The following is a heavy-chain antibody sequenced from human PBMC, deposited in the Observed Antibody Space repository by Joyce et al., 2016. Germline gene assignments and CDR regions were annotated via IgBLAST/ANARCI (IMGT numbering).Heavy chain of an antibody. D-gene: IGHD6-19*01. CDR2: ISGSGGST. CDR1: GFTFSSYA. V-gene: IGHV3-23*01. CDR3: AKDRIAVAGLYYYYGMDV. Sequence: EVQLLESGGGLVQPGGSLRLSCAASGFTFSSYAMSWVRQAPGKGLGWVSAISGSGGSTYYADSVKGRFTISRDNSKNTLYLQMNSLRAEDTAVYYCAKDRIAVAGLYYYYGMDVWGQGTTVTVSS. J-gene: IGHJ6*02.